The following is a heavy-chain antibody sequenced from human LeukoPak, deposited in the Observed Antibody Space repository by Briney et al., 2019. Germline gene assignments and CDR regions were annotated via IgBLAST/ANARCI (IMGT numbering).Heavy chain of an antibody. CDR1: GFTFSDYY. Sequence: PGGSLRLSCAASGFTFSDYYMSWIRQAPGKGLEWVSYISSGGSTIYYADSVKGRFTISRDNAKNSLYLQMNSLRAEDTAVYYCARSQRPSIVARPYYYYGMDVWGQGTTVTVSS. CDR3: ARSQRPSIVARPYYYYGMDV. D-gene: IGHD6-6*01. V-gene: IGHV3-11*01. J-gene: IGHJ6*02. CDR2: ISSGGSTI.